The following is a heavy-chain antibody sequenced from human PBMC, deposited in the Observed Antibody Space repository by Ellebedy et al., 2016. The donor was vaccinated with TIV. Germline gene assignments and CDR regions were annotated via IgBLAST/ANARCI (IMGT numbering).Heavy chain of an antibody. D-gene: IGHD5-12*01. CDR3: ARPYSDYDFGIDV. CDR1: GYTFTSYG. V-gene: IGHV1-46*01. J-gene: IGHJ6*02. CDR2: INPSGGST. Sequence: ASVKVSCKASGYTFTSYGISWVRQAPGQGLEWLGIINPSGGSTTYAQKFQGRITMTRDMSTGTLYMELSSLRSEDTAVYYCARPYSDYDFGIDVWGQGTTVTVS.